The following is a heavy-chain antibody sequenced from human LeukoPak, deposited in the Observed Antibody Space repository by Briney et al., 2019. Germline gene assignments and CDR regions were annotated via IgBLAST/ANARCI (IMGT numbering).Heavy chain of an antibody. J-gene: IGHJ6*02. D-gene: IGHD3-10*01. V-gene: IGHV4-34*01. CDR2: INHSGST. Sequence: SETLSLTCAVYGGSFSGYYWSWIRQPPGKGLEWIGEINHSGSTNYNPSLKSRVTISVDTSKSKFSMKLSSVTAADTAVYYCARVQLLWFGELLYYYYGMDAWGQGTTVTVSS. CDR3: ARVQLLWFGELLYYYYGMDA. CDR1: GGSFSGYY.